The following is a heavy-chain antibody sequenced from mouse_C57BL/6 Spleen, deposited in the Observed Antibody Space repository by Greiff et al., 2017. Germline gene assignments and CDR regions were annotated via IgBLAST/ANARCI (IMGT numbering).Heavy chain of an antibody. V-gene: IGHV5-16*01. J-gene: IGHJ4*01. CDR1: GFTFSDYY. D-gene: IGHD2-4*01. Sequence: DVPLVESEGGLVQPGSSMKLSCTASGFTFSDYYMAWVRQVPEKGLEWVANINYDGSSTYYLDSLQSRFIISRDNAKNILYLQMSSLKSEDTATYYCARIDYDYDGAMDYWGQGTSVTVSS. CDR2: INYDGSST. CDR3: ARIDYDYDGAMDY.